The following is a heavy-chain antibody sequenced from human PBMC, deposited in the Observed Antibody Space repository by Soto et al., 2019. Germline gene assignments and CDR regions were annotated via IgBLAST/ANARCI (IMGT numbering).Heavy chain of an antibody. Sequence: QVQLVQSGAEVKKPGASVKVSCKASGYTFTSYDINWVRQATGQGLEWMGWMNPNSGNTGYAQKFQGRVTMTRNTSMSTAHMELSSLRSEDTAVYYCARSSRRWARNLFDYWGQGTLVTVSS. CDR3: ARSSRRWARNLFDY. CDR1: GYTFTSYD. CDR2: MNPNSGNT. D-gene: IGHD1-26*01. V-gene: IGHV1-8*01. J-gene: IGHJ4*02.